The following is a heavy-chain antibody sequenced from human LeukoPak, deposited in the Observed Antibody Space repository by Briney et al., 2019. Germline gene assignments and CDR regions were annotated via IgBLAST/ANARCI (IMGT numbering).Heavy chain of an antibody. Sequence: GASLRLSCAASGFTFSSYEMNWVRQAPGKGLEWVSSMSNVGDTIYYADSVKGRFTISRDNAKNSLYLQMNSLRDEDTAVYYCVRESYVTMTIGDQWGQGTLVTAYS. J-gene: IGHJ4*02. CDR3: VRESYVTMTIGDQ. D-gene: IGHD3-10*02. CDR1: GFTFSSYE. V-gene: IGHV3-48*03. CDR2: MSNVGDTI.